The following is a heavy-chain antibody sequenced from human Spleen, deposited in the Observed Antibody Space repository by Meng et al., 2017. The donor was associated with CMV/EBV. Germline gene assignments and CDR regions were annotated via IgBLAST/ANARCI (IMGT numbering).Heavy chain of an antibody. Sequence: SETLSLTCTVSGYSISSGYYWGWIRQPPGKGLEWIGSIYHSGSTYYNSSLKSRVTISEDTSKNQFSLKLSSVTAADTAVYYCAVYCGGDCYSGFYYYGMDVWGQGTTVTVSS. D-gene: IGHD2-21*01. CDR3: AVYCGGDCYSGFYYYGMDV. CDR1: GYSISSGYY. V-gene: IGHV4-38-2*02. J-gene: IGHJ6*02. CDR2: IYHSGST.